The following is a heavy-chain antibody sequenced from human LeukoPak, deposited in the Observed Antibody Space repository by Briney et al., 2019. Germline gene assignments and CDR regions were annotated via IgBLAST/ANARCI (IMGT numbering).Heavy chain of an antibody. Sequence: GGSLRLSCAASGFTFSSYAMHWVRQAPGKGLEWVAVISYDGSNKYYADSVKGRFTISRDNSKNTLYLQMNSLRAEDTAVYYCARGTMFPYYFDYWGQGTLVTVSS. J-gene: IGHJ4*02. CDR1: GFTFSSYA. CDR3: ARGTMFPYYFDY. V-gene: IGHV3-30*04. D-gene: IGHD3-10*02. CDR2: ISYDGSNK.